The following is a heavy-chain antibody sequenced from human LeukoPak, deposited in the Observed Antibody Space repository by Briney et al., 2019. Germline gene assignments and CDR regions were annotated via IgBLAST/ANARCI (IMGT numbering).Heavy chain of an antibody. J-gene: IGHJ4*02. CDR2: INHSGST. D-gene: IGHD3-22*01. Sequence: PSETLSLTCAVYGGSFSGYYWSWIRQPPGKGLEWIWEINHSGSTNYNPSLKSRVTISVDTSKNQFSLQLSTVTAADTAVYYCATSPYYYDSSGSDYWGQGTLVTVSS. CDR3: ATSPYYYDSSGSDY. CDR1: GGSFSGYY. V-gene: IGHV4-34*01.